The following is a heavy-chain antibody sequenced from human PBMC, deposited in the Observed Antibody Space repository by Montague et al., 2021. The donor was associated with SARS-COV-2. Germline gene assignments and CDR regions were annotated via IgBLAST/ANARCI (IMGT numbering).Heavy chain of an antibody. CDR1: GFTFSSYA. J-gene: IGHJ6*02. CDR3: ARELTYYGMDV. CDR2: ISYDGSNK. Sequence: SLRLSLSASGFTFSSYAMHWVRQAPGKGLEWVAVISYDGSNKYYADSVKGRFTISRDNSKNTLYLQMNSLRAEDTAVYYCARELTYYGMDVWGQGTTVTVSS. D-gene: IGHD2-21*02. V-gene: IGHV3-30-3*01.